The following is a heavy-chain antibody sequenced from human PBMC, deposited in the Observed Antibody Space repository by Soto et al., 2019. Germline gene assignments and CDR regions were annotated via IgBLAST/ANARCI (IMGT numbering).Heavy chain of an antibody. V-gene: IGHV4-34*01. CDR1: GGSFSGYY. D-gene: IGHD4-17*01. J-gene: IGHJ4*02. CDR2: INHSGST. CDR3: ARCDNGDYDPKDFDY. Sequence: SETLSLTCAVYGGSFSGYYWSWIRQPPGKGLEWIGEINHSGSTNYNPSLKSRVTISVDTSKNQFSLKLSSVTAADTAVYYCARCDNGDYDPKDFDYWGQGTLVTVSS.